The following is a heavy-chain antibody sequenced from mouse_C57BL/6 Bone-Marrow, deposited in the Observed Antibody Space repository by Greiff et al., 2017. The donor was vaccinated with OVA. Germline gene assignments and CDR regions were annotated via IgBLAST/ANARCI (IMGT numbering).Heavy chain of an antibody. D-gene: IGHD2-1*01. CDR1: GYSITSGYY. V-gene: IGHV3-6*01. Sequence: EVKVEESGPGLVKPSQSLSLTCSVTGYSITSGYYWNWIRQFPGNQLEWMYYISYDGSNNYNPSLTNRISITRDTSKNQFLLKWKSVTTEDTATYYCARDLPLDYWGQGTSVTVSS. CDR2: ISYDGSN. CDR3: ARDLPLDY. J-gene: IGHJ4*01.